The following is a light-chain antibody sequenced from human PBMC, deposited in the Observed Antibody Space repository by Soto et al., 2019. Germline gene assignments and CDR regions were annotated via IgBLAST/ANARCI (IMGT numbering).Light chain of an antibody. CDR1: SSNIGAGYD. CDR3: QSYDSSLSGYV. Sequence: QSVLTQPPSVSGAPGQRVTISCTGSSSNIGAGYDVHWYQQLPGTAPKLLIYINRNRPSGVPDRFSGSKSGTSASLAITGLQAEDGADYYCQSYDSSLSGYVFGTGTKVTVL. CDR2: INR. J-gene: IGLJ1*01. V-gene: IGLV1-40*01.